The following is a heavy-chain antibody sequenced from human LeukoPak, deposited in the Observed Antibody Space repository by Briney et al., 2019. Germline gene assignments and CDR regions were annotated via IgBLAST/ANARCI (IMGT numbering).Heavy chain of an antibody. CDR3: ASGAYYDFWSGYDRSYYYYGMDV. D-gene: IGHD3-3*01. CDR1: GGSFSGYY. V-gene: IGHV4-34*01. CDR2: INHSGST. Sequence: PSETLSLTCAVYGGSFSGYYWSWIRQPPGKGLEWIGEINHSGSTNYNPSLKSRVTISVDTSKNQFSLKLSSVTAADTAVYYCASGAYYDFWSGYDRSYYYYGMDVWGQGTTVTVSS. J-gene: IGHJ6*02.